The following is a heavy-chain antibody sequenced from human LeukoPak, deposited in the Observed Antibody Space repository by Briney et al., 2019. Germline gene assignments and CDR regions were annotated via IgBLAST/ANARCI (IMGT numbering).Heavy chain of an antibody. CDR2: ISYDGSNK. CDR1: GFSFSTYG. CDR3: AKGLGYCSSTSCLPVHYYYYGMDV. J-gene: IGHJ6*02. V-gene: IGHV3-30*18. D-gene: IGHD2-2*01. Sequence: GGSLRLSCAASGFSFSTYGMRWVRQAPGKGLEWVAVISYDGSNKYYADSVKGRFTVSRDNSKNTLYLQMNSLRAEDTAVYYCAKGLGYCSSTSCLPVHYYYYGMDVWGQGTTVTVSS.